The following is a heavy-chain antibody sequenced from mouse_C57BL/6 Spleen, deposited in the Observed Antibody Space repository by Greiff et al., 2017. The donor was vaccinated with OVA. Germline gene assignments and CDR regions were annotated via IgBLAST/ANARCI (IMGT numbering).Heavy chain of an antibody. CDR2: IYPGSGST. CDR1: GYTFTSYW. D-gene: IGHD1-1*01. V-gene: IGHV1-55*01. Sequence: VQLQQPGAELVKPGASVKMSCKASGYTFTSYWITWVKQRPGQGLEWIGDIYPGSGSTNYNEKFKSKATLTVDTSSSTAYMQLSSLTSEDSAVYDCARGRIYYYGSSYPYYAMDYWGQGTSVTVSS. J-gene: IGHJ4*01. CDR3: ARGRIYYYGSSYPYYAMDY.